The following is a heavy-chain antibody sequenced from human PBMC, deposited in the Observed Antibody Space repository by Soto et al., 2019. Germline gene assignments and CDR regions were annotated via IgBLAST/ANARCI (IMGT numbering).Heavy chain of an antibody. CDR2: ISGSGDST. CDR1: GFTFSNYA. J-gene: IGHJ5*02. V-gene: IGHV3-23*01. CDR3: AKEGQISCTLEWFDP. D-gene: IGHD5-12*01. Sequence: EVRLLESGGDLVQPGGSLRLSCAASGFTFSNYAMTWVRQAPGKGLEWVSAISGSGDSTYYADSVKGRFTVSKDDSKNMLQLKMNSLRAEDMAVYYSAKEGQISCTLEWFDPWGQGILVIVSS.